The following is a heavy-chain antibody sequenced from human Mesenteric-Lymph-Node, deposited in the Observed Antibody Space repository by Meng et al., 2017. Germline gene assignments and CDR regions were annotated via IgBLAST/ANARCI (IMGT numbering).Heavy chain of an antibody. CDR3: GRDQGRELINH. CDR2: VYHRGDT. J-gene: IGHJ4*02. V-gene: IGHV4-4*02. D-gene: IGHD1-7*01. CDR1: VDSISSDIC. Sequence: LQEWGPGLGKPSGPPSPTSTVAVDSISSDICWSWVLQPPGKEREWIGEVYHRGDTNYNPSLKSRVDISVDKSKNQFYLSLFSVTAADTAVYYCGRDQGRELINHWGQGTLVTVSS.